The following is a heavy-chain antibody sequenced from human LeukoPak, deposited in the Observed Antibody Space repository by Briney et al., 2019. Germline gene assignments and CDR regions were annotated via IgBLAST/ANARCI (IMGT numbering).Heavy chain of an antibody. CDR3: AGLITQWLAYFDY. D-gene: IGHD6-19*01. CDR2: INPDNGAT. J-gene: IGHJ4*02. V-gene: IGHV1-2*02. CDR1: GYIFTNFY. Sequence: PLASVKVSCKASGYIFTNFYLHWMRQAPGHGLEWIGWINPDNGATNSAQKFQGRVTMTRDTSINTVYMELSNLRSDDTAVYYCAGLITQWLAYFDYWGQGTLVTVSS.